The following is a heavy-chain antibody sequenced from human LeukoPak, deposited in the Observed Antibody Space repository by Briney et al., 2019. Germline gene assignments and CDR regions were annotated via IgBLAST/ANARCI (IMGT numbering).Heavy chain of an antibody. CDR3: VRENYGDYDAFDM. D-gene: IGHD4-17*01. CDR2: ISGSGGST. V-gene: IGHV3-23*01. CDR1: GFTFSSYA. Sequence: GGSLRLSCAASGFTFSSYAMSWVRQAPGKGLEWVSAISGSGGSTYYADSVKGRFTISRDNAKKSLYLQMNSLRAEDTAVYYCVRENYGDYDAFDMWGQGTMVTVSS. J-gene: IGHJ3*02.